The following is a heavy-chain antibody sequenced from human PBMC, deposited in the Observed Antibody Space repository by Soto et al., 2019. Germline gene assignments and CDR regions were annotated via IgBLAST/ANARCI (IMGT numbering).Heavy chain of an antibody. CDR3: ARDRQGYCSSTSCYNDIDY. D-gene: IGHD2-2*02. CDR1: GYTFTSYG. CDR2: ISAYNGNT. J-gene: IGHJ4*02. V-gene: IGHV1-18*01. Sequence: ASVKVSCKASGYTFTSYGISWVRQAPGQGLEWMGWISAYNGNTNYAQKLQGRVTMTTDTSTSTAYMELRSLRPDDTAVYYCARDRQGYCSSTSCYNDIDYWGQGTLVTVSS.